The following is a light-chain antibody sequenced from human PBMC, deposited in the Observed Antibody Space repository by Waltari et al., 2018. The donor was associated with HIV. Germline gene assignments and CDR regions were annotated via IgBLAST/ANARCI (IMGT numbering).Light chain of an antibody. V-gene: IGLV2-14*03. J-gene: IGLJ2*01. Sequence: QSALSQPASVSGSPGQSITLSCNGTNSDIGASDYVSRYQKFPDRAPRLLIYGVKKRPSGVSTRFSGSKAANTASLTISGLQLEDEADFYCASLSHSLTLVVFGGGTHLTVL. CDR1: NSDIGASDY. CDR3: ASLSHSLTLVV. CDR2: GVK.